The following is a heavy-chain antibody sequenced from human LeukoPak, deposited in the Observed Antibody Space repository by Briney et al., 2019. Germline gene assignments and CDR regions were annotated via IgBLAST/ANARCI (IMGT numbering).Heavy chain of an antibody. CDR1: GYTFTGYY. J-gene: IGHJ4*02. D-gene: IGHD3-9*01. Sequence: GASVKVSCKASGYTFTGYYMHWVRQAPGQGLEWMGWINPNSGGTNYAQKFQGRVTMTRDTSISTAYMELSRLRSDDTAVYYCASGILTGYSPRPFDYWGQGTLVTVSS. CDR3: ASGILTGYSPRPFDY. CDR2: INPNSGGT. V-gene: IGHV1-2*02.